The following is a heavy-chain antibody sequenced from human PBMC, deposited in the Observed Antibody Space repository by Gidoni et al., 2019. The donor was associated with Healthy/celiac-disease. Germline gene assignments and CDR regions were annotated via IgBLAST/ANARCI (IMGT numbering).Heavy chain of an antibody. V-gene: IGHV1-69*06. CDR1: GRLFSSYA. CDR3: ASGEIHSHDYYYGMDV. CDR2: IIPSFGKA. Sequence: QVPLVQSGAEVQKPGSSVKVSCKSSGRLFSSYARSWVRQAPGQGLEWVGGIIPSFGKANYAQRFQGRGTITADKSTSTAYMELSSLRSEDTAVYYCASGEIHSHDYYYGMDVWGQGTTVTVSS. J-gene: IGHJ6*02. D-gene: IGHD3-10*01.